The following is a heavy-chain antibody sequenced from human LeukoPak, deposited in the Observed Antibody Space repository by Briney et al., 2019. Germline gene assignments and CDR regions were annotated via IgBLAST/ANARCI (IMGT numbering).Heavy chain of an antibody. CDR2: IGGSGSST. Sequence: GGSLRLSCAASGFTFSSYAMSWVRQAAGKGLEWVSAIGGSGSSTYYADSVKGRFTISRDNSKNTLYLQMNSLRAEDTAVYYCAKEYYDFWSGYYYFDYWGQGTLATVSS. CDR3: AKEYYDFWSGYYYFDY. J-gene: IGHJ4*02. CDR1: GFTFSSYA. V-gene: IGHV3-23*01. D-gene: IGHD3-3*01.